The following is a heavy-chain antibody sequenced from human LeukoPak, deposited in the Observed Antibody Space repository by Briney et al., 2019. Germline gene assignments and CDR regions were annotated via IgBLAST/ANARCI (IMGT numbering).Heavy chain of an antibody. J-gene: IGHJ4*02. Sequence: GGSLRLSCAASGFTVSTNYMSWVRQAPGKGLEWVSVIYSSGSTYYADSVKGRFTIFRDNSKNTLYLQMNSLRAEDTAVYYCARDGGLAPYISSTPFDYWGQGTLVTVSS. V-gene: IGHV3-66*03. D-gene: IGHD6-6*01. CDR3: ARDGGLAPYISSTPFDY. CDR2: IYSSGST. CDR1: GFTVSTNY.